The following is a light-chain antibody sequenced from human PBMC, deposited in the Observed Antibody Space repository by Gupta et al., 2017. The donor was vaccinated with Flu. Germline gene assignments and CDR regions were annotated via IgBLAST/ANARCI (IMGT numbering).Light chain of an antibody. J-gene: IGLJ2*01. CDR3: QVCDTSSEHVV. V-gene: IGLV3-21*03. Sequence: SYVLTQPPSVSVAPGKTARITCGGDDIESKSVHWCQQKPGQAPVLVVYDDSDRPSWIPERFSGSNSWNTATLTISRVEAGDEADYYCQVCDTSSEHVVFGGGTKLTVL. CDR1: DIESKS. CDR2: DDS.